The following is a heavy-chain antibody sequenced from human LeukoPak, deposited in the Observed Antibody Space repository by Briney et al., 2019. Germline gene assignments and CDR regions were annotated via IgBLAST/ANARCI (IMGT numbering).Heavy chain of an antibody. J-gene: IGHJ5*01. D-gene: IGHD2-21*01. V-gene: IGHV3-23*01. Sequence: QPGGSLRLSCVASGFSFGNYAMSWVRQAPGKGLQWVSQISGTGCATWYAGFARDRFTISRDNSKNTLYLQMSGLRVEDTAMYYCVKDPRDTYGTNWFVSWGQGTLLIVSS. CDR1: GFSFGNYA. CDR3: VKDPRDTYGTNWFVS. CDR2: ISGTGCAT.